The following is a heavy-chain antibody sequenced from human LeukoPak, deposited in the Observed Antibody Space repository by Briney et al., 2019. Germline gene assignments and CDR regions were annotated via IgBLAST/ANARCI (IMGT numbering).Heavy chain of an antibody. CDR2: ISSSGSTI. V-gene: IGHV3-48*03. CDR1: GFTFSSYE. Sequence: GGSLRLSCAASGFTFSSYEMNWVRQAPGKGLEWGSYISSSGSTIYYADSVKGRFTISRDNAKNSLYMQMKRLRAKETVVYYCERDLREGRYLDSARDAFDIWGQGTMVTVSS. D-gene: IGHD3-9*01. CDR3: ERDLREGRYLDSARDAFDI. J-gene: IGHJ3*02.